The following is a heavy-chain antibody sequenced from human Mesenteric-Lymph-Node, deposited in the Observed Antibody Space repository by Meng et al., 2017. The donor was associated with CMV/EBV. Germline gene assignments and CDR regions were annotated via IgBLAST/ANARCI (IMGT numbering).Heavy chain of an antibody. CDR3: AKDRCEGDCYPRPDGFDI. CDR1: GLTFSGYA. CDR2: IRYDGSNK. Sequence: GESLKISCAASGLTFSGYAMHWVRQAPGKGLEWMAFIRYDGSNKYYADSVKGRFTISRDNSKNTLYLQMNSLRAEDTAVYYCAKDRCEGDCYPRPDGFDIWGQGTMVTVSS. J-gene: IGHJ3*02. D-gene: IGHD2-21*01. V-gene: IGHV3-30*02.